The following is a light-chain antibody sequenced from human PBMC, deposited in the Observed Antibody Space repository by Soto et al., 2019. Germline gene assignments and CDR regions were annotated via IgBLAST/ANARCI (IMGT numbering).Light chain of an antibody. CDR1: SSDVGGYNY. V-gene: IGLV2-14*01. CDR2: DVS. Sequence: QSALTQPASVSGSPGQSITISCTGTSSDVGGYNYVSWYQQHPGKAPKLMIYDVSNRPSGVSNRFSGSKSGNTASLTISGLQAEDDADYYCNTYTSSSVVFGGGTKVTVL. CDR3: NTYTSSSVV. J-gene: IGLJ2*01.